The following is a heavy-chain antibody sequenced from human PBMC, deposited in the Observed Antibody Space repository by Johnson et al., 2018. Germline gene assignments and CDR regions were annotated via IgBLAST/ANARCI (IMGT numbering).Heavy chain of an antibody. CDR3: ARRTVGAALDQ. Sequence: VQLVESGGGLVQSGGSLRLSCAVSGFTVGSKYMTWVRQAPGKGLEWVSGIYTGGNTYYADSVKGRFNISRDISKNTVYLQMNTLRAEDTAVYYCARRTVGAALDQWGHGTLVTVSS. J-gene: IGHJ4*01. CDR2: IYTGGNT. D-gene: IGHD1-26*01. V-gene: IGHV3-66*01. CDR1: GFTVGSKY.